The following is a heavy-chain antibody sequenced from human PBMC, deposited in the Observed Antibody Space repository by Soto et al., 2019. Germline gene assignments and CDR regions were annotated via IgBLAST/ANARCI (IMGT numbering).Heavy chain of an antibody. J-gene: IGHJ4*02. CDR2: FYDSGST. Sequence: SETLSLTCAVYGGSFSGYYWSWIRQPPGKGLEWIGSFYDSGSTYYNPSLKSRVYISVDSSKNQFSLTLASLTAADTAVYYCTRATDSWGQGTLVTVYS. CDR1: GGSFSGYY. V-gene: IGHV4-34*01. CDR3: TRATDS.